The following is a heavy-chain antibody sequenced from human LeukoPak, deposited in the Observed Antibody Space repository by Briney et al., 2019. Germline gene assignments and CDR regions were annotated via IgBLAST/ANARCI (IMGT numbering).Heavy chain of an antibody. CDR2: INHSGST. CDR1: GGSFSGYY. D-gene: IGHD3-22*01. J-gene: IGHJ5*02. CDR3: ARDYLYGHSSGYYHWFDP. V-gene: IGHV4-34*01. Sequence: SETLSLTCAVYGGSFSGYYWSWIRQPPGKGLEWIGEINHSGSTNYNPSLKSRVTISVDTSKNQFSLKLSSVTAADTAVYYCARDYLYGHSSGYYHWFDPWGQGTLVTVSS.